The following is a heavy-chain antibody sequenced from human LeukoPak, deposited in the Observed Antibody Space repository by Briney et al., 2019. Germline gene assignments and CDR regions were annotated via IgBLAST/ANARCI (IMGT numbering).Heavy chain of an antibody. CDR3: ASTADDYSNY. J-gene: IGHJ4*02. CDR2: IYYSGST. CDR1: GGSISSYY. D-gene: IGHD4-11*01. V-gene: IGHV4-59*01. Sequence: KTSETLSLTCTVSGGSISSYYWSWIRQPPGKGLEWIGYIYYSGSTNYNPSLKSRVTISVDTSKNQFSLKLSSVTAADTAVYYCASTADDYSNYWGQGTLVTVSS.